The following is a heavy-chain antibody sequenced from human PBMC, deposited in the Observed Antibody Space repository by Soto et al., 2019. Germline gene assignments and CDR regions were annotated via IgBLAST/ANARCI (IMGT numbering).Heavy chain of an antibody. CDR3: VRCWGTGDGSHLGYNWFDP. V-gene: IGHV3-30-3*01. CDR2: ISYDGNNK. Sequence: QEQVLQSGGGVVQPGRSLRLSCVASGFTVSGYSMHWVRQAPGKGLEWVSLISYDGNNKDYADSVKGRFTISRDNSKNTLYLQMNSLRIEDTAVYYCVRCWGTGDGSHLGYNWFDPWGQGSLVIVSS. D-gene: IGHD1-1*01. J-gene: IGHJ5*02. CDR1: GFTVSGYS.